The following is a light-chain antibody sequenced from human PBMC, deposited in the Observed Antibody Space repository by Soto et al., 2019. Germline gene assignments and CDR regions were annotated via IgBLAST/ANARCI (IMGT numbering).Light chain of an antibody. CDR1: QDIRKD. Sequence: DIQMTQSPSSLSASVGDRVIITCRASQDIRKDLGWYQQKPGKAPKRLIYAASSLQSGVPSRFSGSGSGTEFTLTISSLQPEDFATYYCLQHNTYPRTFGQGTKLEIK. V-gene: IGKV1-17*01. CDR3: LQHNTYPRT. J-gene: IGKJ2*02. CDR2: AAS.